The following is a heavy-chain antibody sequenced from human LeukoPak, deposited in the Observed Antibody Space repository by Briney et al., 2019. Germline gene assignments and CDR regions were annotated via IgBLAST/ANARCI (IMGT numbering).Heavy chain of an antibody. CDR3: ARGAGYVAESDY. CDR2: ISAYNGNT. Sequence: GASVKVSCKASGYTFTSYGISWVRQAPGQGLEWMGWISAYNGNTNYAQKLQGRVTMATDTATSTAYMELGSLRADDTAVYFCARGAGYVAESDYWGEGTLVTVSS. V-gene: IGHV1-18*01. D-gene: IGHD6-13*01. CDR1: GYTFTSYG. J-gene: IGHJ4*02.